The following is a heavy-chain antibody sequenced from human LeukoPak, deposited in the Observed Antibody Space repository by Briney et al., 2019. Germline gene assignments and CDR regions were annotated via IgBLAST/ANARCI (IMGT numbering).Heavy chain of an antibody. J-gene: IGHJ5*02. CDR2: IYSGGST. D-gene: IGHD2/OR15-2a*01. Sequence: WGSLRLSCAASGFTVSSNYMSWVRQAPGKGLEWVSVIYSGGSTYYADSVKGRFTISRDNSKNTLYLQMNSLRAEDTAVYYCARESVPLNIAWGQGTLVTVSS. CDR1: GFTVSSNY. V-gene: IGHV3-53*01. CDR3: ARESVPLNIA.